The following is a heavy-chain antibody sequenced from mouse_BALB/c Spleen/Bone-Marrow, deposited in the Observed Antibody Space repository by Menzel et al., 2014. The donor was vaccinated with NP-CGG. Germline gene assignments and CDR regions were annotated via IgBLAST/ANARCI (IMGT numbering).Heavy chain of an antibody. D-gene: IGHD4-1*01. Sequence: VKLMESGPGLVAPSQSLSITCTVSGFSLTGYGVYWIRQPPGKGLEWLGMIWGDGSTDYNSVLKSRLTISKDNSKSQVFLKMNSLQTDDTARYYCARDEEGGGTGLYAMDYWGQRTSVTVSS. CDR3: ARDEEGGGTGLYAMDY. CDR1: GFSLTGYG. J-gene: IGHJ4*01. CDR2: IWGDGST. V-gene: IGHV2-6-7*01.